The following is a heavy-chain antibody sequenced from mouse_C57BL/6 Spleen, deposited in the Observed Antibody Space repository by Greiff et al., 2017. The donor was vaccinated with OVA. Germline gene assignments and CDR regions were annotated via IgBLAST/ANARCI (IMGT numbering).Heavy chain of an antibody. J-gene: IGHJ2*01. CDR1: GFNIKDYY. D-gene: IGHD1-1*01. Sequence: EVQLQQSGAELVRPGASVKLSCTASGFNIKDYYMHWVKQRPEQGLEWIGRIDPEDGDPEYAPKFQGKATMTADTSSNTAYLQLSSLTSEDTAVYYCTTGDYYGSSNCDYWGQGTTLTVSS. V-gene: IGHV14-1*01. CDR3: TTGDYYGSSNCDY. CDR2: IDPEDGDP.